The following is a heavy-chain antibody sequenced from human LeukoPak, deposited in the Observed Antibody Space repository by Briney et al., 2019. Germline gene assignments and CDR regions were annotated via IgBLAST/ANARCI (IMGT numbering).Heavy chain of an antibody. D-gene: IGHD1-14*01. V-gene: IGHV3-64D*09. J-gene: IGHJ4*02. CDR2: ISNSGGSS. Sequence: PGGSLRLSCSASGFTFSAYAMYWVRQAPGKGLEYVSGISNSGGSSLYADSVKGRFTISRDNSKNTLYLQMSSLRAEDTAVYYCVKITSVTGGDCWGQGTRLTVSS. CDR3: VKITSVTGGDC. CDR1: GFTFSAYA.